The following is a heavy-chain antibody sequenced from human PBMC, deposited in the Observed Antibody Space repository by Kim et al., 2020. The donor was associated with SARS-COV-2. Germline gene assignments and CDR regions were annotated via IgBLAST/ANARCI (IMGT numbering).Heavy chain of an antibody. Sequence: YADSVEGRFTITRDSAKSTLDLQMSSLRAGDTAVYYCGSRRYTGTYYYFDYWGQGTLVTVSS. J-gene: IGHJ4*02. V-gene: IGHV3-74*01. CDR3: GSRRYTGTYYYFDY. D-gene: IGHD1-26*01.